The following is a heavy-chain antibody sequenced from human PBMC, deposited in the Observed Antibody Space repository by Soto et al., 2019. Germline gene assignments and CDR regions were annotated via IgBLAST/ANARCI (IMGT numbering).Heavy chain of an antibody. CDR2: IYFTGNT. D-gene: IGHD6-25*01. Sequence: SETLSLTCTVSGGSITSSSHFWGWVRQPPGKGLEWIGTIYFTGNTYYTPSLKSRLTMSIDTSKNEFSLRLNPVTAADTAVYYCAGQTFKIAAASYGRSNWFDPWGPGTLVTVSS. V-gene: IGHV4-39*01. CDR1: GGSITSSSHF. CDR3: AGQTFKIAAASYGRSNWFDP. J-gene: IGHJ5*02.